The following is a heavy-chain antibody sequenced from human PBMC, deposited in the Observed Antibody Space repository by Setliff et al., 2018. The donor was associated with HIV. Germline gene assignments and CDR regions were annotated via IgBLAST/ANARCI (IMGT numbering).Heavy chain of an antibody. CDR1: GYVFTSYL. Sequence: ASVKVSCKASGYVFTSYLISWVRQAPGHGLEWMGWISASNGDTNYAQKFQGRVTMTTDTSTTTAYMELKSLRSDDTAVYYCARMGSGWFIGLDPWGQGSLVTVSS. CDR2: ISASNGDT. CDR3: ARMGSGWFIGLDP. D-gene: IGHD6-19*01. J-gene: IGHJ5*02. V-gene: IGHV1-18*01.